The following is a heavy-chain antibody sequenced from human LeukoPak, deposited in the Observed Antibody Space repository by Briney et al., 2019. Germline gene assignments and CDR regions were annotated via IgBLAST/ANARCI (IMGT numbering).Heavy chain of an antibody. J-gene: IGHJ6*04. CDR1: GGSVSSGSHY. D-gene: IGHD2/OR15-2a*01. V-gene: IGHV4-61*03. CDR2: IYHSGST. CDR3: ARDYLRRYCNSNNCMALDV. Sequence: PSETLSLTCTVSGGSVSSGSHYWTWIRQPPGKGLEWIANIYHSGSTNYNPSFKSRVTISIDASNNHFSLKLTSVTAADTAVYYCARDYLRRYCNSNNCMALDVWGKGTTVTVSS.